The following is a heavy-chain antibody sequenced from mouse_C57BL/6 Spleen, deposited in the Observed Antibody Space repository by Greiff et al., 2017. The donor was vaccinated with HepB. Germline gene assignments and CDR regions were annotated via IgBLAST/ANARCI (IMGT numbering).Heavy chain of an antibody. Sequence: EVQLQESGPELVKPGASVKISCKASGYSFTDYNMNWVKQSNGKSLEWIGVINPNYGTTGYNQQFKGKATLTVDQSSSTAYMQLNSLTSEDSAFYYCARNSNYGVYAMDNWGQGTSVTVSS. CDR3: ARNSNYGVYAMDN. J-gene: IGHJ4*01. CDR2: INPNYGTT. V-gene: IGHV1-39*01. D-gene: IGHD2-5*01. CDR1: GYSFTDYN.